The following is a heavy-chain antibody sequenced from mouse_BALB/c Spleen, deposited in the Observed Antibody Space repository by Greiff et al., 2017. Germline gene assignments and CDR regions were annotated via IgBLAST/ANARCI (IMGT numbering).Heavy chain of an antibody. Sequence: DVMLVESGGGLVQPGGSLKLSCAASGFTFSSYTMSWVRQTPEKRLEWVAYISNGGGSTYYPDTVKGRFTISRDNAKNTLYLQMSSLKSEDTAMYYCARDYGSSYAWFAYWGQGTLVTVSA. J-gene: IGHJ3*01. CDR3: ARDYGSSYAWFAY. CDR2: ISNGGGST. CDR1: GFTFSSYT. V-gene: IGHV5-12-2*01. D-gene: IGHD1-1*01.